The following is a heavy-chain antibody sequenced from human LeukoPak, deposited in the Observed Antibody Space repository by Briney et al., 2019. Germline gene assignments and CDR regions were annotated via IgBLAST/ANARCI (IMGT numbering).Heavy chain of an antibody. V-gene: IGHV3-23*01. J-gene: IGHJ4*02. D-gene: IGHD6-19*01. CDR2: ISSSGGST. CDR1: GFTFTSYA. CDR3: AKGLKQWLIIPFDY. Sequence: GGSLRLSCAASGFTFTSYAMNWVRQAPGKGLEWVSGISSSGGSTNYADSVKGRFTISRDNSKNTPYLQMNSLRAEDTAVYYCAKGLKQWLIIPFDYWGQGTQVTVSS.